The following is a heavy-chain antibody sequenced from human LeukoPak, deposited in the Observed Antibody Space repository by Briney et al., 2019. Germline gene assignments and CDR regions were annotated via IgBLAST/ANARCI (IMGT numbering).Heavy chain of an antibody. CDR1: GFTFSGYW. V-gene: IGHV3-7*05. Sequence: GGSLRLSCGASGFTFSGYWMSWVRQAPGKGLEWVSNIKQDGSEKFYVDSAKGRFTISRDNAKNSLYLQMNSLRAEDTAVYYCARERGDGYNYFDAFDIWGQGTMVTVSS. J-gene: IGHJ3*02. CDR2: IKQDGSEK. D-gene: IGHD5-24*01. CDR3: ARERGDGYNYFDAFDI.